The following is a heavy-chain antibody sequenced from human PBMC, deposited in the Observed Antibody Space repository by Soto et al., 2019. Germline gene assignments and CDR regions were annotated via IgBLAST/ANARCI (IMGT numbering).Heavy chain of an antibody. J-gene: IGHJ6*02. CDR3: ARDKAYPRYYYGMDV. V-gene: IGHV1-18*04. Sequence: GASVKVSCKASGYTFTSYGISWVRQAPGQGLEWMGWISAYNGNTNYAQKLQGRVTMTTDTSTSTAYMELRSLRSDDTAVYYCARDKAYPRYYYGMDVWGQGTTVTVSS. CDR1: GYTFTSYG. CDR2: ISAYNGNT.